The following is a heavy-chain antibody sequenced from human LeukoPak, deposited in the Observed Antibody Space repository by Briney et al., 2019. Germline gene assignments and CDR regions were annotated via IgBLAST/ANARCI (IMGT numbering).Heavy chain of an antibody. CDR2: VRRGASGGAT. V-gene: IGHV3-49*03. CDR3: ARYSYGHFDY. J-gene: IGHJ4*02. CDR1: GFSFGDYA. Sequence: GGSLRLSCTGSGFSFGDYAMAWFRQAPGKGLEWVGFVRRGASGGATYYAASVKDRFIISRDDSKSIAYLQMNSLETEDTAVYYCARYSYGHFDYWGQGTLVTVSS. D-gene: IGHD5-18*01.